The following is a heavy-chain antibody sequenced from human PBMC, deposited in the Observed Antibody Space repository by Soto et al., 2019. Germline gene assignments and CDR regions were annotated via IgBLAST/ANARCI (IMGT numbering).Heavy chain of an antibody. Sequence: PGGSQRLSCAASGLNFSSYAVSWIRQAPGKGLEWVSAISGSGGSTYYADSVKGRFTISRDNSKNTLYLQMNSLRAEDTAVYYCAKRKGPHAAFDIWGQGTMVTVSS. CDR1: GLNFSSYA. CDR2: ISGSGGST. J-gene: IGHJ3*02. V-gene: IGHV3-23*01. CDR3: AKRKGPHAAFDI.